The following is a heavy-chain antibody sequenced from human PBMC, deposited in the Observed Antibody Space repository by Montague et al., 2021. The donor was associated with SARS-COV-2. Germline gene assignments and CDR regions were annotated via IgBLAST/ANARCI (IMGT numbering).Heavy chain of an antibody. CDR1: GDSVSSNSDT. V-gene: IGHV6-1*01. CDR2: TYYRSKWYN. CDR3: TSGREGNYNVMDV. Sequence: CAISGDSVSSNSDTWDWVRQSPSRGLEGLGRTYYRSKWYNDYAVSVRGRVTINPDTSKNQFSLQLNSVTPEDTAIYYCTSGREGNYNVMDVWGQGTTVTVSS. J-gene: IGHJ6*02. D-gene: IGHD1-1*01.